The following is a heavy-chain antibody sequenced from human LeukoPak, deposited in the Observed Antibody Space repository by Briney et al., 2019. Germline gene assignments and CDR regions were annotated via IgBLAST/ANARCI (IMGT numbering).Heavy chain of an antibody. V-gene: IGHV1-2*02. CDR3: ATLSRHHSDAYISWGYRDY. D-gene: IGHD5-24*01. CDR2: IKPDTDDI. Sequence: ASVTVSFKASGYTFTGYFMHWVRQAPGQGLEWMGLIKPDTDDIKCAQKFQGRVTMTSDTSINTAYMELSSLRSDDTAVYYCATLSRHHSDAYISWGYRDYWGQGTLVTVSS. CDR1: GYTFTGYF. J-gene: IGHJ4*02.